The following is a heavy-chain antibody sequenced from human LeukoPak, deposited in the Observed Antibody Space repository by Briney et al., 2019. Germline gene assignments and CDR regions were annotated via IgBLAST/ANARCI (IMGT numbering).Heavy chain of an antibody. CDR2: IRYDGSNK. D-gene: IGHD1-26*01. V-gene: IGHV3-30*02. CDR1: GFTFSSYG. Sequence: GGSLRLSCAASGFTFSSYGMHWVRQAPGKGLEWVAFIRYDGSNKYYADSVKGRFTTSRDNSKNTLYLQMNSLRAEDTAVYYCAKDGKSPQSSGSNQDYWGQGTLVTVSS. J-gene: IGHJ4*02. CDR3: AKDGKSPQSSGSNQDY.